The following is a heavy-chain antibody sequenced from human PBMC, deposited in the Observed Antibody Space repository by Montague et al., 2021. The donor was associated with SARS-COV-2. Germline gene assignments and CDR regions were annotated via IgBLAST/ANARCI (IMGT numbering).Heavy chain of an antibody. V-gene: IGHV2-26*01. D-gene: IGHD3-3*01. CDR3: ARMETELTIFGVVRYGMDV. CDR1: GFSLSNARMG. J-gene: IGHJ6*02. CDR2: IFSNDEK. Sequence: PALVKPTQTLTLTCTVSGFSLSNARMGVSWIRQPPGKALEWLAHIFSNDEKSYSTSLKSRLTISKDTSKSQVVLTMTNMDPVDTATYYCARMETELTIFGVVRYGMDVWGQGTTVTVSS.